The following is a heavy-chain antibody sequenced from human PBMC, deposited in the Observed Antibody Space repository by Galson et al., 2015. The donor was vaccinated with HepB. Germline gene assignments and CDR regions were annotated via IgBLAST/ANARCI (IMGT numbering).Heavy chain of an antibody. CDR3: ARLGDLSGYTSS. J-gene: IGHJ4*02. V-gene: IGHV3-33*05. CDR1: GFTFSTYG. CDR2: ITYDGSNK. Sequence: SLRLSCAVSGFTFSTYGMHWVRQAPGKGLEWVAVITYDGSNKFYADSVKGRFTISSDNSENTLYLQMNSLRAEDTAVYYCARLGDLSGYTSSWGQGTLVTVSS. D-gene: IGHD2-2*02.